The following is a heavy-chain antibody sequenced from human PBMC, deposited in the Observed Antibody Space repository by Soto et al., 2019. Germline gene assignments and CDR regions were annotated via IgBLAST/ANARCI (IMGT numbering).Heavy chain of an antibody. Sequence: SETLSLTCTVSGGSIRSDDYIWSWIRQSPVRGLEWIGHIYAGGTTYANPSLRSRLSISVDTSRTFSLDLTSVTAADTAVYYCARGPSGDKVDYWGQGALVTVSS. D-gene: IGHD7-27*01. V-gene: IGHV4-30-4*01. CDR1: GGSIRSDDYI. CDR3: ARGPSGDKVDY. CDR2: IYAGGTT. J-gene: IGHJ4*02.